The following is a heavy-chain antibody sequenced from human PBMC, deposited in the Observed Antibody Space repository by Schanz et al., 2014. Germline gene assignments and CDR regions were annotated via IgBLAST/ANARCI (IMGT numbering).Heavy chain of an antibody. CDR3: ARDEGRDGYNLAFDV. V-gene: IGHV3-53*01. Sequence: EVQLVASGGGLVQPGESLRLSCAVSGFTVSSNYMSWVRQAPGKGLEWVSTVYMSAASTRYADSVKGRFIISRDSSKNTLFLQMNSLRPEDTALYFCARDEGRDGYNLAFDVWGQGTLVTVSS. D-gene: IGHD5-12*01. J-gene: IGHJ3*01. CDR1: GFTVSSNY. CDR2: VYMSAAST.